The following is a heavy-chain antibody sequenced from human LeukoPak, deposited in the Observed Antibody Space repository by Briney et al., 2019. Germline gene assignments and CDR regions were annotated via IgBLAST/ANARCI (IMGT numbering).Heavy chain of an antibody. CDR2: IKSKTDCGTT. J-gene: IGHJ4*02. CDR3: ITDYYDTSGYPQNY. Sequence: GGSLRLSCAASGFTFSSAWMSWVRQAPGKGLEWVGCIKSKTDCGTTDYAAPVKGRFTISRDDSRNTLYLQMNSLKTADTAVYYCITDYYDTSGYPQNYWGQGTLVTVSS. D-gene: IGHD3-22*01. V-gene: IGHV3-15*01. CDR1: GFTFSSAW.